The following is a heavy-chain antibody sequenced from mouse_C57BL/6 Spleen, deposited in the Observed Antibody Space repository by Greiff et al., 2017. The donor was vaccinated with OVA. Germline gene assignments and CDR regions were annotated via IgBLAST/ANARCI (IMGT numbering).Heavy chain of an antibody. J-gene: IGHJ4*01. CDR3: ARSYDSNDYAMDY. Sequence: QVQLQQSGPELVKPGASVKISCKASGYAFSSSWMHWVKQRPGKGLEWIGRIYPGDGDTNYNGKFKGKATLTADKSSSTAYMQLSSLTSEDSAVYFCARSYDSNDYAMDYWGQGTSVTVSS. V-gene: IGHV1-82*01. CDR2: IYPGDGDT. CDR1: GYAFSSSW. D-gene: IGHD2-5*01.